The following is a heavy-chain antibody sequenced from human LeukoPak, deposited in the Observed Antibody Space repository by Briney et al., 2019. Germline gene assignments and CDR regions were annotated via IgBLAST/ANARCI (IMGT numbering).Heavy chain of an antibody. CDR2: ISYGNT. D-gene: IGHD5-18*01. J-gene: IGHJ5*02. CDR3: ARDKAHSYGRYFDP. V-gene: IGHV4-59*01. Sequence: SETLSLTCSVSGGSISTYYWNWIRQTPGKELEWIGHISYGNTDCNPSLKSRVTISVDTSKNQFSLKLTSVTAADTAVYYCARDKAHSYGRYFDPWGQGALVTVSS. CDR1: GGSISTYY.